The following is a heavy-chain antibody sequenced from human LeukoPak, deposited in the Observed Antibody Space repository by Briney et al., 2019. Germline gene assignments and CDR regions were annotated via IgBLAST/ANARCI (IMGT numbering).Heavy chain of an antibody. CDR3: ARELGGTQDYYYYYMDV. CDR2: IYYSGST. V-gene: IGHV4-39*02. J-gene: IGHJ6*03. Sequence: PSETLSLTCTVSGGSIRSTDYYWGWIRQPPGKGLEWIGSIYYSGSTYYNPSLKSRVTISVDTSKNQFSLKLSSVTAADTAVYYCARELGGTQDYYYYYMDVWGKGTTVTVSS. CDR1: GGSIRSTDYY.